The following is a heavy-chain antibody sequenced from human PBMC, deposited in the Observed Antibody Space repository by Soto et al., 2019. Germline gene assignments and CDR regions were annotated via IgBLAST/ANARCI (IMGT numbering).Heavy chain of an antibody. Sequence: SGTPSLRCADNGGSVSCYYWSWIRQPPGKGLEWIGEINHSGSTNYNPSLKSRVTISVDTSKNQFSLKLSSVTAADTAVYYCARTLRPYCSGGSCYYQFDPWGQGTLVTVSS. CDR1: GGSVSCYY. D-gene: IGHD2-15*01. V-gene: IGHV4-34*01. CDR3: ARTLRPYCSGGSCYYQFDP. CDR2: INHSGST. J-gene: IGHJ5*02.